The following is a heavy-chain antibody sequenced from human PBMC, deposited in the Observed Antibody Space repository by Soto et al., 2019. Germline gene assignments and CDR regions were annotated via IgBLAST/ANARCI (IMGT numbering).Heavy chain of an antibody. V-gene: IGHV4-31*03. CDR1: GGSISSGGYY. J-gene: IGHJ6*02. Sequence: QVQLQESGPGLVKPSQTLSLTCTVSGGSISSGGYYWSWIRQHPGKGLGWIGYIYYSGSTYYNPSLKSRVTISVDTSKNQFSLKLSSVTAADTAVYYCARDHPPNYRRYYYGMDAWGQGTTVTVSS. CDR3: ARDHPPNYRRYYYGMDA. D-gene: IGHD4-4*01. CDR2: IYYSGST.